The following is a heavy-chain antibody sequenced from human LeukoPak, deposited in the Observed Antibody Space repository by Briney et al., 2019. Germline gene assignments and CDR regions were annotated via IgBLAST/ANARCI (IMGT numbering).Heavy chain of an antibody. V-gene: IGHV3-23*01. J-gene: IGHJ3*02. CDR2: ISGSGGTI. CDR3: AKDVKTLDAFDI. Sequence: GGSLRLSCAASGFTFYSYGMSWVRQAPGKGLEWVSGISGSGGTIYYADSVKGRFTITRDNSRNTVYLQVNSLRAEDTAVYYCAKDVKTLDAFDIWGRGTMVAVSS. CDR1: GFTFYSYG.